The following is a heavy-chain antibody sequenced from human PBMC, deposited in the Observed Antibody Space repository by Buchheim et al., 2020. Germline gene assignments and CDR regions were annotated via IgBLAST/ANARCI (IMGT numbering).Heavy chain of an antibody. CDR2: INPSGGST. V-gene: IGHV1-46*01. CDR3: ARDGIFGSGYYLPPMDV. D-gene: IGHD3-22*01. CDR1: GYTFTSYY. Sequence: QVQLVQSGAEVKKPGASVKVSCKASGYTFTSYYMHWVRQAPGQGLEWMGIINPSGGSTSYAQKFQGRVTMTRDTYTSTVYMELSSLRSEDTAVYYCARDGIFGSGYYLPPMDVWGQGTT. J-gene: IGHJ6*02.